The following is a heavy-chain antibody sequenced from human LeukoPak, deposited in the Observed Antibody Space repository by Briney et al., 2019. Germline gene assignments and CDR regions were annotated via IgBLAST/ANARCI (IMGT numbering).Heavy chain of an antibody. V-gene: IGHV3-48*01. D-gene: IGHD3-3*01. Sequence: GGSLRLSCAASGFTFSNYNMNWVRQAPGKGLEWVSYISSSSSTIHYAETVKGRFTISRDNARNSLYLQMNSLRAEDTAVYYCARDFLEDDYWGQGTLLTVSS. CDR3: ARDFLEDDY. J-gene: IGHJ4*02. CDR1: GFTFSNYN. CDR2: ISSSSSTI.